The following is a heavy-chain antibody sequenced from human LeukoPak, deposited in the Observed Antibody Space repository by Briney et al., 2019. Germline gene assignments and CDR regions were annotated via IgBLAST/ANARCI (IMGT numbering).Heavy chain of an antibody. V-gene: IGHV1-18*01. D-gene: IGHD2-15*01. CDR1: GYTFTSYG. Sequence: GASVKVSCKASGYTFTSYGISWVRQAPGQGLEWMGWISAYNGNTNYAQKLQGRVTMTTDTSTSTAYMELRSLRSDDTAVYYCARDRRCSGGSCYWFDPWGQGTLVTVSS. J-gene: IGHJ5*02. CDR3: ARDRRCSGGSCYWFDP. CDR2: ISAYNGNT.